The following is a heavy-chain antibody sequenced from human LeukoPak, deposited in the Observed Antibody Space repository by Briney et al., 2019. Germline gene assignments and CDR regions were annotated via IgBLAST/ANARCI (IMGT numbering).Heavy chain of an antibody. CDR3: AGGGVGNADY. CDR1: GFTFSTYW. CDR2: INSDGSST. V-gene: IGHV3-74*01. J-gene: IGHJ4*02. Sequence: GGSLRLSCAASGFTFSTYWMHWVRQAPGRGLVWVSRINSDGSSTRYADSVEGRFTISRDNAKNTLYLQMNSLRAEDTAVYYCAGGGVGNADYWGQGTLVTVSS. D-gene: IGHD2-15*01.